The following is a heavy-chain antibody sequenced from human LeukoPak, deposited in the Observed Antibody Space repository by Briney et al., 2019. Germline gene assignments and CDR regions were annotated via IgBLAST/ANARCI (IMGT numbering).Heavy chain of an antibody. CDR2: FDPEDGET. Sequence: ASVKVSCKVSGYTLTELSMHWVRQAPGKGLEWMGGFDPEDGETIYAQKFQDRVTMTEDTSTDTAYMELSSLRSEDTAVYYCAAAPRVALSGYDFGDRRRQLAYWGQGTLVTVSS. D-gene: IGHD5-12*01. CDR1: GYTLTELS. CDR3: AAAPRVALSGYDFGDRRRQLAY. V-gene: IGHV1-24*01. J-gene: IGHJ4*02.